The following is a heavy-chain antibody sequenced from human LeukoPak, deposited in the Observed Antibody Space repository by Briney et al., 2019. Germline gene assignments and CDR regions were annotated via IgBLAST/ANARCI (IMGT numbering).Heavy chain of an antibody. D-gene: IGHD5-18*01. V-gene: IGHV3-30*02. CDR1: GFTFSSYG. CDR2: IRYDGSNK. Sequence: GGSQRLYCAASGFTFSSYGMHWVRQAPGKGLEWVAFIRYDGSNKYYADSVKGRFTISRDNSKNTLYLQMNSLRAEDTAVYYCAKVRDTALYYWGQGTLVTVSS. CDR3: AKVRDTALYY. J-gene: IGHJ4*02.